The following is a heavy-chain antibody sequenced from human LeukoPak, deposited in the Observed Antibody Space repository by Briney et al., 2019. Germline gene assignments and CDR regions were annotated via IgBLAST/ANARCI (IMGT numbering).Heavy chain of an antibody. CDR1: GFNFTSYA. D-gene: IGHD6-19*01. CDR3: VRDSGWFHFDY. V-gene: IGHV3-7*03. Sequence: PGGSLRLSCAASGFNFTSYAMSWVRQAPGKGLEWVANIKQDGSEKYYVDSVKGRFSISRDNAKNSLYLQMNSLRVEDTAVYYCVRDSGWFHFDYWGQGILVTVSP. J-gene: IGHJ4*02. CDR2: IKQDGSEK.